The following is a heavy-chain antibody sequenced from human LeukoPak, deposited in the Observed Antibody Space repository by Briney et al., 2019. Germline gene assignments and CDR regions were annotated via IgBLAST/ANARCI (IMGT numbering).Heavy chain of an antibody. V-gene: IGHV4-59*01. CDR2: IDYSGSS. CDR1: GGSISSYY. CDR3: ARISSSNWYNERGAFDV. Sequence: SETLSLTCTVSGGSISSYYWSWMRQPPGKGLECIGYIDYSGSSSYNPSLKSRVTISVDTSKNQFSLKLRSVTAADTAVYYCARISSSNWYNERGAFDVWGQGTMVTVSS. J-gene: IGHJ3*01. D-gene: IGHD6-13*01.